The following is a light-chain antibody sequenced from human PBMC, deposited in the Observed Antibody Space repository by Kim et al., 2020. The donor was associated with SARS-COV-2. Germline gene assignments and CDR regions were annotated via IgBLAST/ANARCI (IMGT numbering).Light chain of an antibody. CDR2: WKN. J-gene: IGLJ2*01. Sequence: SSELTQDPAVSVALGQTVKITCQGDSLRGQYASWYQKKPGQAPIIDIYWKNTRPSGIPNRLTGSTSGNTASITNAGAQAEDEDDYSCNCRDSSADVFGGG. V-gene: IGLV3-19*01. CDR3: NCRDSSADV. CDR1: SLRGQY.